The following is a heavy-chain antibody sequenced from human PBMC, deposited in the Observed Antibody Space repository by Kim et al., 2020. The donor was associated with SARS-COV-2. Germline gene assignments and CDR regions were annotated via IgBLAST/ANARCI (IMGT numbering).Heavy chain of an antibody. D-gene: IGHD3-10*01. J-gene: IGHJ6*02. V-gene: IGHV4-59*01. CDR1: GGSISSYY. CDR2: IYYSGST. Sequence: SETLSLTCTVSGGSISSYYWSWIRQPPGKGLEWIGYIYYSGSTNYNPSLKSRVTISVDTSKNQFSLKLSSVTAADTAVYYCARDPGTITMVRGVMGYYYYGMDVWGQGTTVTVSS. CDR3: ARDPGTITMVRGVMGYYYYGMDV.